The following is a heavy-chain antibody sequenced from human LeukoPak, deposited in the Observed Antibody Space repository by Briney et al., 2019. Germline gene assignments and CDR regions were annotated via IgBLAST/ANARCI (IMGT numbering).Heavy chain of an antibody. CDR1: GGSFSGYY. CDR3: ARGHRDYDILTGYYYNY. V-gene: IGHV4-34*01. J-gene: IGHJ4*02. Sequence: SETLSLTCAVYGGSFSGYYWSWIRQPLGKGLEWIGEINHSGSTNYNPSLKSRVTISVDTSKNQFSLKLSSVTAADTAVYYCARGHRDYDILTGYYYNYWGQGTLVTVSS. CDR2: INHSGST. D-gene: IGHD3-9*01.